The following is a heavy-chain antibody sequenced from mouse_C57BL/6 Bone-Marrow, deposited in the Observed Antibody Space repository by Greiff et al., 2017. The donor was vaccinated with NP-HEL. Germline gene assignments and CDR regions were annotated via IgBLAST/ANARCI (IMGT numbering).Heavy chain of an antibody. CDR1: GYAFSSSW. J-gene: IGHJ3*01. CDR3: ASYYGSSRDSWFAY. CDR2: IYPGDGDT. Sequence: QVQLKQSGPELVKPGASVKISCKASGYAFSSSWMNWVKQRPGKGLEWIGRIYPGDGDTNYNGKFKGKATLTADKSSSTAYMQLSSLTSEDSAVYFCASYYGSSRDSWFAYWGQGTLVTVSA. D-gene: IGHD1-1*01. V-gene: IGHV1-82*01.